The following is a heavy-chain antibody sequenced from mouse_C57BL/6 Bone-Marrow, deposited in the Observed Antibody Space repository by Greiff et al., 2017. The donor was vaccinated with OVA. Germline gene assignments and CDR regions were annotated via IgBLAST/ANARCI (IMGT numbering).Heavy chain of an antibody. CDR3: AREGSNLGY. V-gene: IGHV1-26*01. CDR1: GYTFTDYY. CDR2: INPNNGGT. D-gene: IGHD5-1*01. Sequence: EVQLQQSGPELVKPGASVKISCKASGYTFTDYYMNWVKQSHGKSLEWIGDINPNNGGTSYNQKFKGKATLTVDKSSSTAYMELRSLTSEDSAVYYCAREGSNLGYWGQGTTLTVSS. J-gene: IGHJ2*01.